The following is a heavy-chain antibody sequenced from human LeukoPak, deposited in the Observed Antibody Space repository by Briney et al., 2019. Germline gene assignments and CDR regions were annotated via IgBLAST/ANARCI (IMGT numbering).Heavy chain of an antibody. CDR1: GYTFPSYY. Sequence: ASVKVSFKASGYTFPSYYMHWVRQAPGQGLEWMGLINPTGGSTGYAQKFQGRVTMTRDMSTSTDYMELSSLRSEDTAIYYCARDNSVGDNAWWFDPWGQGTLVTVSS. CDR2: INPTGGST. CDR3: ARDNSVGDNAWWFDP. J-gene: IGHJ5*02. D-gene: IGHD1-26*01. V-gene: IGHV1-46*01.